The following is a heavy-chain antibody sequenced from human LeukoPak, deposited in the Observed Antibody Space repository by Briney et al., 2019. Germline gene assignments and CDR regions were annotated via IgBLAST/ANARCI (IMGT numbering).Heavy chain of an antibody. D-gene: IGHD3-22*01. CDR1: GGSISSYY. CDR2: IYYSRST. J-gene: IGHJ4*02. V-gene: IGHV4-59*08. CDR3: ARLPLPYYYDSSGYFDY. Sequence: PSETLSLTCTVSGGSISSYYWSWIRQPPGKGLEWIGYIYYSRSTNYNPSLKSRVTISVDTSKNQFSLKLSSVTAADTAVYYCARLPLPYYYDSSGYFDYWGQGTLVTVSS.